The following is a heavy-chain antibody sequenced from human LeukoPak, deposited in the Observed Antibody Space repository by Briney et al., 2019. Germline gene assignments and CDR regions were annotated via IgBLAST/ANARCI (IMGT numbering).Heavy chain of an antibody. D-gene: IGHD3-22*01. CDR2: ISYSGST. J-gene: IGHJ4*02. V-gene: IGHV4-59*08. CDR1: GGSISRYY. Sequence: SETLSLTCTASGGSISRYYWSRIRQPPGKGLEWIGYISYSGSTNYNPSLKSRVTISVDTSQNQFSLNLSSVTAADTAMYYCARHLYESRGQTSFDYWGQGTLVSVSS. CDR3: ARHLYESRGQTSFDY.